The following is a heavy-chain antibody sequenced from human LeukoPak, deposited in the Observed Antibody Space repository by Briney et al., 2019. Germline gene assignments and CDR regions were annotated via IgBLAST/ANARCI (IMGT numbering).Heavy chain of an antibody. D-gene: IGHD3-22*01. CDR3: ARYMYYYDSSGYYPDY. V-gene: IGHV3-20*04. Sequence: GGSLRLSCAASGFTFDDYGMSWVRQAQGKGLEWVSGINWNGGSTGYADSVKGRFTISRDNAKNSLYLQMNSLRGDDTALYYGARYMYYYDSSGYYPDYWGQGTLVTVSS. CDR2: INWNGGST. J-gene: IGHJ4*02. CDR1: GFTFDDYG.